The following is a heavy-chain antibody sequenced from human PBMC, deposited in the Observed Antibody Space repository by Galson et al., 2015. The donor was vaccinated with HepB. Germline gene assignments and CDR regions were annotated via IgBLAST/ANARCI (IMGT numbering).Heavy chain of an antibody. V-gene: IGHV3-11*06. Sequence: SLRLSCAASGFTFSDYYMSWIRQAPGKGLEWVSYISTSSSYTNYADSVKGRFTISRDNAKNSLYLQMNSLRAEDTAVYYCARDVSVLPLRDIVVPFFDLWGRGTLVTVSS. D-gene: IGHD2-15*01. CDR2: ISTSSSYT. CDR3: ARDVSVLPLRDIVVPFFDL. J-gene: IGHJ2*01. CDR1: GFTFSDYY.